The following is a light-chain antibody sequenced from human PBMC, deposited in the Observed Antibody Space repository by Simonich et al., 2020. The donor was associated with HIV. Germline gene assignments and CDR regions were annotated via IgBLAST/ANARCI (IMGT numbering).Light chain of an antibody. J-gene: IGKJ5*01. Sequence: ERVMTQSPATLSVSPGERATLSCRASQRVSSNLAWYQQKPGQAPRLRIYGASTRATGIPARFSSSGSVTAFTLTISSMQSEDFADYYCQQYNNWPITFGQGTRLEIK. CDR1: QRVSSN. CDR3: QQYNNWPIT. CDR2: GAS. V-gene: IGKV3-15*01.